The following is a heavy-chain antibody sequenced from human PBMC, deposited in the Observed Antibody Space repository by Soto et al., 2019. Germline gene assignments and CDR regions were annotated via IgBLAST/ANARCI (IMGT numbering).Heavy chain of an antibody. J-gene: IGHJ4*02. CDR3: ATRSPAFDY. Sequence: QVQLVQSGPEVKKPGASVKVSCKTSGYTFTDYGISWVRQAPGQGLEWMGWISTSKGNTNYAQKFQGRVTMTTDTSTSTGYMELRSLRSDDTDVYYCATRSPAFDYWGQGTLVTVSS. V-gene: IGHV1-18*01. CDR2: ISTSKGNT. CDR1: GYTFTDYG.